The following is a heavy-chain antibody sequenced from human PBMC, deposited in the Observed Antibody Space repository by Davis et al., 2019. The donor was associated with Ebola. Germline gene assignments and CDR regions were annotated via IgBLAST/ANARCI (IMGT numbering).Heavy chain of an antibody. CDR1: GYTFSSFW. CDR2: INNDGTST. Sequence: HTGGSLRLSCKGSGYTFSSFWMNWVRQAPGKGLEWVSRINNDGTSTNYTDVVRGRFTVSRDNAKNTLFLQMNSLRAEDTAVYYCARDGENYSDLDYWGQGTLVTVSS. V-gene: IGHV3-74*01. D-gene: IGHD3-10*01. J-gene: IGHJ4*02. CDR3: ARDGENYSDLDY.